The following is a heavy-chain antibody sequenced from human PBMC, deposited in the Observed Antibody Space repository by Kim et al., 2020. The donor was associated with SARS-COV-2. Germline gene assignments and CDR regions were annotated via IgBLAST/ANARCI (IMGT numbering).Heavy chain of an antibody. D-gene: IGHD3-16*01. V-gene: IGHV4-31*02. J-gene: IGHJ4*02. CDR3: ARVGVPGYYFDY. CDR2: T. Sequence: TYSNPSPKSRVTISGDTSKNQFSLKLSSVTAADTAVYYCARVGVPGYYFDYWGQGTLVTVSS.